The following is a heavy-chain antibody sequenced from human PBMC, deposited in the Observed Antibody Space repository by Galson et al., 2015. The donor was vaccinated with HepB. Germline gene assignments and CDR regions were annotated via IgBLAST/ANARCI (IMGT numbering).Heavy chain of an antibody. V-gene: IGHV1-24*01. Sequence: SVKVSCKVSGYTLTELSMHWVRQAPGKGLEWMGGFDPEDGETIYAQKFQGRVTMTEDTSTDTAYMELSSLRSEDTAVYYCATAPKVELIVTFDYWGQGTLVTVSS. J-gene: IGHJ4*02. CDR3: ATAPKVELIVTFDY. D-gene: IGHD1-7*01. CDR1: GYTLTELS. CDR2: FDPEDGET.